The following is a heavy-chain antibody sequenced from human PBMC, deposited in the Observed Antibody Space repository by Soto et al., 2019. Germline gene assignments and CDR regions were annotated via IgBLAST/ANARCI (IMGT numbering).Heavy chain of an antibody. J-gene: IGHJ6*02. CDR2: INAGNGNT. V-gene: IGHV1-3*01. Sequence: GAAVKVSCNASGGTFTSYSMHWVRQAPGQRLVWMGWINAGNGNTKYSQKFQGRVTITRDTSASTAYMQLSSLRSEDTAVYYCARGIRITIFRVVQCTYDMDAWGQETTVPAP. D-gene: IGHD3-3*01. CDR1: GGTFTSYS. CDR3: ARGIRITIFRVVQCTYDMDA.